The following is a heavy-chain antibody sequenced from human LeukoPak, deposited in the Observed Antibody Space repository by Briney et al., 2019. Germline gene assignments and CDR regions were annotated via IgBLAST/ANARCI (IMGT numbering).Heavy chain of an antibody. CDR2: IYYSGST. J-gene: IGHJ3*02. CDR1: GGSISSGDYY. CDR3: ARDPGPSMIVVVGPDAFDI. D-gene: IGHD3-22*01. Sequence: SQTLSLTCTVSGGSISSGDYYWSWIRQPPGKGLEWIGYIYYSGSTYYNPSLKSRVTISVDTSTNQFSLKLSSVTAADTAVYYCARDPGPSMIVVVGPDAFDIWGQGTMVTVSS. V-gene: IGHV4-30-4*08.